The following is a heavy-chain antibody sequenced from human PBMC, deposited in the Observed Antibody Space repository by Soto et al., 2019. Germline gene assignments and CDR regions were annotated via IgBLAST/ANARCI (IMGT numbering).Heavy chain of an antibody. Sequence: GASVKVSCKASGYTFASYGSRWVRQAPGQGLEWMGWISAYNDNTNYAQKLQGRVTMTTDTSTSTAYMELRSLRSDDTAVYYCARGVSRTALYYYYYMDVWGKGTTVTVSS. CDR3: ARGVSRTALYYYYYMDV. V-gene: IGHV1-18*01. CDR2: ISAYNDNT. J-gene: IGHJ6*03. CDR1: GYTFASYG. D-gene: IGHD1-1*01.